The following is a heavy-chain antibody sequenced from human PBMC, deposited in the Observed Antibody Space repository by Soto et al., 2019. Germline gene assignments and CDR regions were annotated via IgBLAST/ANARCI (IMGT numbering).Heavy chain of an antibody. CDR1: GGSFSGYY. CDR3: ARVGSGSYDYYYYMDV. Sequence: SETLSLTCAVYGGSFSGYYWSWIRQPPGKGLEWIGEINHSGSTNYNPSLKSRVTISVDTSKNQFSLKLSSVTAADTAVYYCARVGSGSYDYYYYMDVWGKGTTVTVSS. D-gene: IGHD1-26*01. J-gene: IGHJ6*03. CDR2: INHSGST. V-gene: IGHV4-34*01.